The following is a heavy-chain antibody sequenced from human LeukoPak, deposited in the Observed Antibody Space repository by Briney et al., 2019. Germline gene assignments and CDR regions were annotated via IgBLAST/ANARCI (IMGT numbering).Heavy chain of an antibody. CDR3: ARGREVLRFLEWLPKDNWFDP. Sequence: SQTLSLTCAISGDSVSSNSAAWNWIRQSSSRGLEWLGRTYYRSKWYNDYAVSVKSRITINPDTSKNQFSLQLNSVTPEDTAVYYCARGREVLRFLEWLPKDNWFDPWGQGTLVTVSS. CDR1: GDSVSSNSAA. V-gene: IGHV6-1*01. J-gene: IGHJ5*02. CDR2: TYYRSKWYN. D-gene: IGHD3-3*01.